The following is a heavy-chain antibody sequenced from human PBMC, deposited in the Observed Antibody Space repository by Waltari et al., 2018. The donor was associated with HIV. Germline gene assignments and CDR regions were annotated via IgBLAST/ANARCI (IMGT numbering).Heavy chain of an antibody. CDR1: GYSIGHGSY. J-gene: IGHJ6*02. CDR3: ARMDYGSGTPPLDIYVMDV. Sequence: QLVLQESGPGLVRPSETLSLTCSVSGYSIGHGSYWGWIRQHPGAGLEGIATVHQSGRAYYSPSLKSRISISMDTSTNQFTLKITSVTAADTAVYYCARMDYGSGTPPLDIYVMDVWGQGTTVTVSS. CDR2: VHQSGRA. D-gene: IGHD3-10*01. V-gene: IGHV4-38-2*01.